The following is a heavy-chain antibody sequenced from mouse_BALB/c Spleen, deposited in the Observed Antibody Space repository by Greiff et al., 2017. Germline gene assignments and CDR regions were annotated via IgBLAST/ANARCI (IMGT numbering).Heavy chain of an antibody. CDR2: ISSGGST. Sequence: EVHLVESGGGLVKPGGSLKLSCAASGFTFSSYAMSWVRQTPEKRLEWVASISSGGSTSYPDSVKGRFTISRDNARNILYLQMSSLRSEDTAMYYCARKAGYYFDYWGQGTTLTVSS. V-gene: IGHV5-6-5*01. CDR3: ARKAGYYFDY. J-gene: IGHJ2*01. CDR1: GFTFSSYA.